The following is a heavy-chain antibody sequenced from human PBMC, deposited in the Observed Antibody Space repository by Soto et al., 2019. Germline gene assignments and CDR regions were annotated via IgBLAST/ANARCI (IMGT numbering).Heavy chain of an antibody. D-gene: IGHD3-16*01. Sequence: PSQTLSLTCVISGDSVSNTSTAWSWIRQSPSRGLEWLGRTYYRSKWYSDYAVSVKSRITINPDTSANQFSLMVNSVTAADTAIYYCARLPSRHWVDYWGQGTLVTVSS. CDR3: ARLPSRHWVDY. J-gene: IGHJ4*02. CDR1: GDSVSNTSTA. CDR2: TYYRSKWYS. V-gene: IGHV6-1*01.